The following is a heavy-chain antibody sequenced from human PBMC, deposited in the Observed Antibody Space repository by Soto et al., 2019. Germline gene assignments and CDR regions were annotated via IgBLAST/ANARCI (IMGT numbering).Heavy chain of an antibody. Sequence: GSLRLSCAASGFTFSNYAMSWVRQAPGKELEWVSSISSSGGSTEYADSVKGRFTISRDNSQNTLNLQMNSLIADDTAIYFCAKNQHAMAHDYWGPGTLVTVSS. CDR3: AKNQHAMAHDY. D-gene: IGHD2-8*01. J-gene: IGHJ4*02. CDR1: GFTFSNYA. CDR2: ISSSGGST. V-gene: IGHV3-23*01.